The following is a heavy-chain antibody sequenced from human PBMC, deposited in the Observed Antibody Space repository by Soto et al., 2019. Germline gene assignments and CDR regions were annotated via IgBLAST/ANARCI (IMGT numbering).Heavy chain of an antibody. V-gene: IGHV3-33*01. CDR2: IWYDGSNK. Sequence: WGSLRLSCAASGFTFSSYGMHWVRQAPGKGLEWVAVIWYDGSNKYYADSVKGRFTISRDNSKNTLYLQMNSPRAEDKAVYYCARDSHYYYYGMDVWGQGTTVTVSS. J-gene: IGHJ6*02. CDR3: ARDSHYYYYGMDV. CDR1: GFTFSSYG.